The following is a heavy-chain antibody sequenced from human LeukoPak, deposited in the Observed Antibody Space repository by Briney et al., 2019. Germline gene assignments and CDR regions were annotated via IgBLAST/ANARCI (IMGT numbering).Heavy chain of an antibody. CDR2: INTNTGNP. CDR1: GYTFTNYA. D-gene: IGHD3-3*01. J-gene: IGHJ5*02. V-gene: IGHV7-4-1*02. Sequence: GASVKVSCKASGYTFTNYALNWVRQAPGQGLEWMGWINTNTGNPTYAQGFTGRFVFSLDTSVSTTYLQISSLKAEGTAVYYCARRSYDFWNGLNNWFDPWGQGTLVTVSS. CDR3: ARRSYDFWNGLNNWFDP.